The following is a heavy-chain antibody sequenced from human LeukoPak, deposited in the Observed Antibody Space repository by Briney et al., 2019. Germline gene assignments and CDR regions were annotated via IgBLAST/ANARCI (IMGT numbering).Heavy chain of an antibody. CDR2: IYYSGST. Sequence: SETLSLTCTVSGGSISSYYWSWIRQPPGKGLEWIGYIYYSGSTNYNPSLKSRVTISVDTSKNQFSLKLSSVTAADTAVYYCARLGVAALDHWGQGTLVTASS. CDR1: GGSISSYY. J-gene: IGHJ4*02. D-gene: IGHD2-15*01. V-gene: IGHV4-59*01. CDR3: ARLGVAALDH.